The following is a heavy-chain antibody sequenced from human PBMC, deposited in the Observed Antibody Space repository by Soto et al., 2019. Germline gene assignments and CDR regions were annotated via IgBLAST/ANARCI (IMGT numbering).Heavy chain of an antibody. CDR1: FTFNGQDMIYA. Sequence: ELQLLESGGGLVQPGGSLRLSCAGFTFNGQDMIYAMTWVRQAPGKGLEWVSSITGSGDSTYYADSVKGRFTISRDNSGNTLYLQMRSLRGEDTAVYYCASRDGPGGGSGGDFWGQGILVTVSS. V-gene: IGHV3-23*01. CDR2: ITGSGDST. D-gene: IGHD5-12*01. CDR3: ASRDGPGGGSGGDF. J-gene: IGHJ4*02.